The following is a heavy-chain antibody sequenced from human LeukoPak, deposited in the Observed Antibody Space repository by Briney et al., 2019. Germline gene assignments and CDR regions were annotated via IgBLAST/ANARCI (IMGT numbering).Heavy chain of an antibody. CDR1: GYTFTSYG. CDR2: ISAYNGNT. Sequence: GASVKVSCKASGYTFTSYGISWVRQAPGQGLEWMGWISAYNGNTNYAQKLRGRVTMTTDTSTSTAYMELRSLRSDDTAVYYCARDLSSGQWLVYYYYYGMDVWGQGTTVTVSS. D-gene: IGHD6-19*01. J-gene: IGHJ6*02. CDR3: ARDLSSGQWLVYYYYYGMDV. V-gene: IGHV1-18*01.